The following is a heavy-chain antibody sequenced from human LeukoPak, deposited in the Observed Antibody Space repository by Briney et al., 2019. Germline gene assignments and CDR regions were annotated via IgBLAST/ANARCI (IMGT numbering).Heavy chain of an antibody. D-gene: IGHD3-10*01. V-gene: IGHV1-69*01. CDR2: IIPIFGTA. Sequence: WASVKVSCKASGGTFSSYAISWVRQAPGQGLEWMGGIIPIFGTANYAQKFQGRVTITADESTSTAYMELSSLRSEDTAVYYCASSFSRLRFGELLTPLDYWGQGTLVTVSS. CDR1: GGTFSSYA. J-gene: IGHJ4*02. CDR3: ASSFSRLRFGELLTPLDY.